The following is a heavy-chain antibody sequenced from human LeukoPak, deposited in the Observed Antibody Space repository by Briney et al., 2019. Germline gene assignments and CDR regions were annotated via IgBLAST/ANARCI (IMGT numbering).Heavy chain of an antibody. Sequence: ASVKVSCKASGYTFTSYDINWVRQAPGQGLEWMGWISAYNGNTNYAQKLQGRVTMTTDTSTSTAYMELRSLRSDDTAVYYCARSSPLVVPAAKPGFDPWGQGTLVTVSS. V-gene: IGHV1-18*01. CDR1: GYTFTSYD. CDR3: ARSSPLVVPAAKPGFDP. J-gene: IGHJ5*02. D-gene: IGHD2-2*02. CDR2: ISAYNGNT.